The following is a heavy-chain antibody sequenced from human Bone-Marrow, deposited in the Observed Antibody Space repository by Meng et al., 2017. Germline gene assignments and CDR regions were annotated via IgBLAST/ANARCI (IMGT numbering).Heavy chain of an antibody. V-gene: IGHV3-9*01. J-gene: IGHJ6*02. D-gene: IGHD6-6*01. CDR3: AKDIRAARDRRYGMDV. CDR1: GFTLDDYA. Sequence: GGSLRLPCAASGFTLDDYAMHWVRQAPGKGLEWVSGISWNSGSIGYADSVKGRFTISRDNAKNSLYLQMNSLRAEDTALYYCAKDIRAARDRRYGMDVWGQGTTVTVAS. CDR2: ISWNSGSI.